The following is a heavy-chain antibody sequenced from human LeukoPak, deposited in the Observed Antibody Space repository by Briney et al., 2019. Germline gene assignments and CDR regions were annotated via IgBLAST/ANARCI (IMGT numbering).Heavy chain of an antibody. J-gene: IGHJ4*02. CDR3: ARGRLEQQLAPFDY. V-gene: IGHV4-59*01. CDR1: GGSISSYY. CDR2: IYYSGST. Sequence: SETLSLTCTVSGGSISSYYWSWIRQPPGKGLEWIGYIYYSGSTNYIPSLKSRVTISVDTSKNQFSLKLSSVTAADTAVYYCARGRLEQQLAPFDYWGQGTLVTVSS. D-gene: IGHD6-13*01.